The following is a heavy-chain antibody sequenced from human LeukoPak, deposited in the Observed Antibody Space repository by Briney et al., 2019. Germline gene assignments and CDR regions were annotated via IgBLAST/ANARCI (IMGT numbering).Heavy chain of an antibody. CDR1: GGSFSGYY. D-gene: IGHD1-26*01. J-gene: IGHJ4*02. Sequence: PSETLSLTCAVYGGSFSGYYWSWIRQPPGKGLEWVSAISGSGGSTYYADSVKGRFTISRDNSKNTLYLQMNSLRAEDTAVYYCAKDLSGSYEFDYFDYWGQGTLVTVSS. V-gene: IGHV3-23*01. CDR3: AKDLSGSYEFDYFDY. CDR2: ISGSGGST.